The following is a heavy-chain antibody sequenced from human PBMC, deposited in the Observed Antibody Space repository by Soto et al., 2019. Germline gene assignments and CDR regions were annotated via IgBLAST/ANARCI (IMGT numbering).Heavy chain of an antibody. CDR2: IVVGSGNT. V-gene: IGHV1-58*02. CDR1: GFTFTSSA. J-gene: IGHJ3*02. CDR3: AARREYYDSSGYYYDAFDI. D-gene: IGHD3-22*01. Sequence: ASVKVSCKASGFTFTSSAMQWVRQARGQRLEWIGWIVVGSGNTNYAQKFQERVTITRDMSTSTAYMELSSLRSEDAAVYFCAARREYYDSSGYYYDAFDIWGQGTMVTVSS.